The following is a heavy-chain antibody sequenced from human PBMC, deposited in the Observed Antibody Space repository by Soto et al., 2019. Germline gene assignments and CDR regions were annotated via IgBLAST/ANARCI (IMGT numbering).Heavy chain of an antibody. Sequence: AGESLKISCKASGYSFSSYWIGWVRQMPGKGLEWMGIIYPGDSEIRFSPSFQGQVTLSADKSTSTAYLQWNSLKASDTAIYYFVRSDHGGWYTFDFWAQGLPVTVSS. V-gene: IGHV5-51*01. CDR1: GYSFSSYW. D-gene: IGHD6-19*01. CDR2: IYPGDSEI. J-gene: IGHJ4*02. CDR3: VRSDHGGWYTFDF.